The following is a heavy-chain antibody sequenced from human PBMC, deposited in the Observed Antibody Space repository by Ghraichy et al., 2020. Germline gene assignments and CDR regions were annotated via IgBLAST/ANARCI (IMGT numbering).Heavy chain of an antibody. V-gene: IGHV3-23*01. CDR3: VKGKGELPTHFDF. J-gene: IGHJ4*02. D-gene: IGHD1-7*01. Sequence: GESLNISCTASGFDFREYAMSWVRQAPGKGLEWVSIISSRGGKTYYADFVKGRFTISRDNAKNALFLQVNSLRTDDTAVYFCVKGKGELPTHFDFWGQGAQVTVSS. CDR1: GFDFREYA. CDR2: ISSRGGKT.